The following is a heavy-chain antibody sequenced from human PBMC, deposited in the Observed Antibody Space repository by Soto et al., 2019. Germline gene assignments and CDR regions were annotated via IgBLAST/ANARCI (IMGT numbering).Heavy chain of an antibody. D-gene: IGHD2-2*01. J-gene: IGHJ5*02. Sequence: ASVKVSCKASGGTFSSYAISWVRQAPGQGLEWMGGIIPIFGTANYAQKFQGRVTITADESTSTAYMELSSLRSEDTAVYYCAFSPGDLIVVVPAAQSDNWFDPWGQGTLVTVSS. CDR1: GGTFSSYA. V-gene: IGHV1-69*13. CDR3: AFSPGDLIVVVPAAQSDNWFDP. CDR2: IIPIFGTA.